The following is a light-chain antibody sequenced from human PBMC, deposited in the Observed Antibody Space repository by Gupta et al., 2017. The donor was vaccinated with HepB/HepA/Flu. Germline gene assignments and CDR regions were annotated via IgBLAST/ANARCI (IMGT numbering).Light chain of an antibody. Sequence: IVMTQSPFSLSVTPGEPASLSCRSSQSLLDSDGYNSFLAWYLQKPGQSPQVLIYLASTRASGVSDRISGSGSGTEFTLTINRVEADDVGTYYCMQARQTPYTFGLGTKLEIK. CDR1: QSLLDSDGYNSF. CDR2: LAS. CDR3: MQARQTPYT. V-gene: IGKV2-28*01. J-gene: IGKJ2*01.